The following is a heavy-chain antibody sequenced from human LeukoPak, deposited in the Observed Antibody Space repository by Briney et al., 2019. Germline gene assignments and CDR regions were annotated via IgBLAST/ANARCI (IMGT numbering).Heavy chain of an antibody. D-gene: IGHD2-8*01. CDR1: GFTLGNHG. J-gene: IGHJ6*03. Sequence: GTSLRLSCAASGFTLGNHGMHWVRQAPGKGLEWVAIIFSNGVNKYCADSMKGRFTISRDTSKNTLFLEMESLRTEDTAVYYCARHRGSVFEGYMDVWATGPRSPSL. CDR2: IFSNGVNK. CDR3: ARHRGSVFEGYMDV. V-gene: IGHV3-33*01.